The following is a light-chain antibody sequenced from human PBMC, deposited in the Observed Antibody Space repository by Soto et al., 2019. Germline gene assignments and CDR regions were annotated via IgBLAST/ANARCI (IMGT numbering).Light chain of an antibody. Sequence: DIQLTQSPSFLSASVGDRVTITCRASQGISSYLSWYQQKPGKAPNLLIYAASTLQSGVPSRFSGSGSGTEFTLTISSLQPGDFATYYCQQLNSYPITFGQGTRREIK. CDR3: QQLNSYPIT. CDR1: QGISSY. J-gene: IGKJ5*01. V-gene: IGKV1-9*01. CDR2: AAS.